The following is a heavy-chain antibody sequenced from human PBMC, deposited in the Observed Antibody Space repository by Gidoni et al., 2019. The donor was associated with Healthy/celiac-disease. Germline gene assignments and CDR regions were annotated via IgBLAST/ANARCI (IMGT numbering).Heavy chain of an antibody. CDR3: ARGGHGITIFGVVKYGMDV. Sequence: VQLVEAGGGLVQPGGSLRLSCAASGLTLSIYDINWVRQAPGKGLGWVSYISSSGSTIYYADSVKGRCTITRDNAKNALYLQMNSLRAEDTAVYYCARGGHGITIFGVVKYGMDVWGQGTTVTVSS. J-gene: IGHJ6*02. V-gene: IGHV3-48*03. D-gene: IGHD3-3*01. CDR2: ISSSGSTI. CDR1: GLTLSIYD.